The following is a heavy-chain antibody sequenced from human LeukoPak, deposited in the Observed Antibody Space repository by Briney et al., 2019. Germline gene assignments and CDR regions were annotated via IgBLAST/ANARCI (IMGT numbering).Heavy chain of an antibody. V-gene: IGHV1-2*02. CDR3: ARTERIAVAGTSDY. CDR1: GYTFTRYY. CDR2: INPNSGGT. D-gene: IGHD6-19*01. J-gene: IGHJ4*02. Sequence: ASVNVSCKPSGYTFTRYYMHWVRQAPGQGLEWMGWINPNSGGTNYAQKFQGRVTMTRDTAISTAYMELSRLRSDDTAVYYCARTERIAVAGTSDYWGQGTLVTVSS.